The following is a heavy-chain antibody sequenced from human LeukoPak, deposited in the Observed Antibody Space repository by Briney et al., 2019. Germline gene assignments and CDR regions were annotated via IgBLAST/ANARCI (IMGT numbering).Heavy chain of an antibody. V-gene: IGHV4-30-2*01. CDR1: GGSITSGAYA. Sequence: SETLSLTCAVSGGSITSGAYAWSWVRQPPGKGLEWIGYIYRSGSTSYKPSLKSRLSITIDKSKNQFSLNLRSVTAADTAFYYCARGGGFYGSGTTHFDYWGQGTLATVSS. J-gene: IGHJ4*02. CDR2: IYRSGST. D-gene: IGHD3-10*01. CDR3: ARGGGFYGSGTTHFDY.